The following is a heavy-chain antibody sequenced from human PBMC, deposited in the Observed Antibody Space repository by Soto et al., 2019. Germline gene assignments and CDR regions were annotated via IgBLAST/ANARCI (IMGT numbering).Heavy chain of an antibody. Sequence: QLQLQESGSGLVKPSQTLSLTCAVSGGSISSGGYSWSWIRQPPGKGLEWIGYIYHSGSTYYNPSLKSRVTRSVDRSMNQFSLKLSSVTAADTAVYYCARAGGLGAVAADYWGQGTLVTVSS. CDR2: IYHSGST. D-gene: IGHD6-19*01. J-gene: IGHJ4*02. CDR3: ARAGGLGAVAADY. CDR1: GGSISSGGYS. V-gene: IGHV4-30-2*01.